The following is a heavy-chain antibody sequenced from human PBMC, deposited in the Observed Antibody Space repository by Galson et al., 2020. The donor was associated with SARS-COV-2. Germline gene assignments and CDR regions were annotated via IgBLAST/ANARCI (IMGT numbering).Heavy chain of an antibody. V-gene: IGHV3-7*01. CDR1: GFTFNNNW. D-gene: IGHD3-9*01. CDR2: IRQDGLEN. J-gene: IGHJ2*01. CDR3: ARLGTYYDILTGYRNWSFDL. Sequence: QLGESLKISCAASGFTFNNNWMSWVRQAPGKGLQWVANIRQDGLENYYVDSVMGRFTISRDNARNSLFLQMNSLTVEDTAVYFCARLGTYYDILTGYRNWSFDLWGRGTLLTVSS.